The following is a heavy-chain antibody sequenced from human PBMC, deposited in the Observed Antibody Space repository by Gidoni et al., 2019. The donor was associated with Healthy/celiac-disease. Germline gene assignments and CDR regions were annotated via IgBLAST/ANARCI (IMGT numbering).Heavy chain of an antibody. V-gene: IGHV3-23*01. J-gene: IGHJ5*02. Sequence: EVQLLESGGGLVQPGGSLRLSCAASGFTFSSYAMSWVRQAPGKGLEWVSAISGSGGSTYYADSVKGRFTISRDNSKNTLYLQMNSLRAEDTAVYYCANSRGITIFGVVIPWFDPWGQGTLVTVSS. CDR2: ISGSGGST. CDR1: GFTFSSYA. D-gene: IGHD3-3*01. CDR3: ANSRGITIFGVVIPWFDP.